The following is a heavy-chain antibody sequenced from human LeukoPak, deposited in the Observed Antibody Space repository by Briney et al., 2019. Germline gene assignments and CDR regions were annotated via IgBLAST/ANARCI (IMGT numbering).Heavy chain of an antibody. CDR3: ARVYVDSSSWYSCDY. Sequence: GGSLRLSCAASGFTFSSYAMHWVRQAPGKGLEWVAVISYDGSNKYYADSVKGRFTISRDNSKNTLYLQMNSLRAEDTAVYYCARVYVDSSSWYSCDYWGQGTLVTVSS. V-gene: IGHV3-30-3*01. J-gene: IGHJ4*02. D-gene: IGHD6-13*01. CDR2: ISYDGSNK. CDR1: GFTFSSYA.